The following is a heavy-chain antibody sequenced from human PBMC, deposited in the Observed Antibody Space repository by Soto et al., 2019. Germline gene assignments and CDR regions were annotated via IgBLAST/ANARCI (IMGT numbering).Heavy chain of an antibody. CDR1: GYTFTSYG. D-gene: IGHD2-15*01. Sequence: ASVKVSWKTSGYTFTSYGISWVRQAPGQGLEWMGWISAYNGNTNYAQKLQGRVTMTTDTSTSTAYMELRSLRSDDTAVYYCARDNVVVVAATPGPYWGQGTLVTVSS. J-gene: IGHJ4*02. CDR2: ISAYNGNT. V-gene: IGHV1-18*01. CDR3: ARDNVVVVAATPGPY.